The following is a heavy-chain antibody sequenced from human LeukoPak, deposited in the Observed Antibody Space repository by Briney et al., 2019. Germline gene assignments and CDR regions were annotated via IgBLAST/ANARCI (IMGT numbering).Heavy chain of an antibody. Sequence: PSETLSLTCAVYGGSFSGYYWSWIRQPPGKGLEWIGEVNHSGSTNYNPSLKSRVTISVDTSKNQFSLKLSSVTAADTAVYYCAGYTAKATKKDAFDIWGQGTMVTVSS. CDR3: AGYTAKATKKDAFDI. CDR1: GGSFSGYY. D-gene: IGHD3-16*02. J-gene: IGHJ3*02. CDR2: VNHSGST. V-gene: IGHV4-34*01.